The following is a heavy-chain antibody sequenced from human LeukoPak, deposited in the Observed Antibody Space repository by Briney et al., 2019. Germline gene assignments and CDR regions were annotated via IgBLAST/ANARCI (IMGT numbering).Heavy chain of an antibody. D-gene: IGHD3-3*01. CDR1: GGSISSYY. Sequence: SETLSLTCTVSGGSISSYYWSWIRQPPGKGLEWIGYIYYSGSTNYNPSLKSRVTISVDTSKNQFSLKLSSVTAADTAMYYCARSRGYYDFWSPWGQGTLVTVSS. CDR3: ARSRGYYDFWSP. CDR2: IYYSGST. J-gene: IGHJ5*02. V-gene: IGHV4-59*01.